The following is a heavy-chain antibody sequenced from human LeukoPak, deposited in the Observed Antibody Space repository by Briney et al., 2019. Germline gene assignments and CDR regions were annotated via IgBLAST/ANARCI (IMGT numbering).Heavy chain of an antibody. CDR2: INPNSGGT. J-gene: IGHJ3*02. Sequence: ASVKVSCKASGYTFTGYYMHWVRQAPGQGLEWMGWINPNSGGTNYAQKFQGRVTMTRDTSINTAYMELSSLRSEDTAVYYCARRIWGYDSSGYYYGDAFDIWGQGTMVTVSS. CDR3: ARRIWGYDSSGYYYGDAFDI. CDR1: GYTFTGYY. D-gene: IGHD3-22*01. V-gene: IGHV1-2*02.